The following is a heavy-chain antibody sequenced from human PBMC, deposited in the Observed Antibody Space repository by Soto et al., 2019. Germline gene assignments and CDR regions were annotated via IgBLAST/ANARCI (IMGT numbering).Heavy chain of an antibody. CDR2: ISYEGGHK. CDR1: GFTFSDYA. CDR3: AGRGTGLPQYYFDY. D-gene: IGHD6-19*01. Sequence: GWSLRLSCAASGFTFSDYAMHWVRQAPGKGLEWVAFISYEGGHKYYADSVKGRFTISRDNSKNTLYLQLNSLRTEDTAVYYCAGRGTGLPQYYFDYWGQGTTGTVSS. V-gene: IGHV3-30*04. J-gene: IGHJ4*02.